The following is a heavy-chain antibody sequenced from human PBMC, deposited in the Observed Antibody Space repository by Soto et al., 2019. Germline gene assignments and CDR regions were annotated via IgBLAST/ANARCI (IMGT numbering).Heavy chain of an antibody. CDR3: ASSNYNYAMDV. CDR2: FDPENGER. CDR1: GFALIALS. V-gene: IGHV1-24*01. D-gene: IGHD4-4*01. J-gene: IGHJ6*02. Sequence: QVPLVQSGAEVKKPGASVKVSCKVSGFALIALSIHWVRQAPGKGLEWMGRFDPENGERVYAQKFQGRVTMTEDTSTDTAYMQLSSLRSEDTAFYYCASSNYNYAMDVWGQGTTVTVSS.